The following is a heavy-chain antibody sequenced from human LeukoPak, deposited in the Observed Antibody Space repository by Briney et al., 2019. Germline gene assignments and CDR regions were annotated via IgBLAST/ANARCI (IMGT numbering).Heavy chain of an antibody. CDR2: INPSGGST. CDR3: ARDPDDYGDPRSRLALGY. Sequence: ASVKVSCKASGYTFTSYYMHWVRQAPGQGLEWMGIINPSGGSTSYAQKFQGRVTMTRDTSTSTVYMELNSLRAEDTAVYYCARDPDDYGDPRSRLALGYWGQGTLVTVSS. V-gene: IGHV1-46*01. D-gene: IGHD4-17*01. J-gene: IGHJ4*02. CDR1: GYTFTSYY.